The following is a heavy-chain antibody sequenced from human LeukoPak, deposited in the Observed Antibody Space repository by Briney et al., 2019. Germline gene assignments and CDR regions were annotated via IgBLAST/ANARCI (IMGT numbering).Heavy chain of an antibody. CDR2: ISSSRSSYI. J-gene: IGHJ1*01. CDR1: GFTFSNYN. CDR3: ARDPPSFQY. V-gene: IGHV3-21*01. Sequence: NAGGSLRLSCAASGFTFSNYNMNWVRQAPGKGLEWVSTISSSRSSYIYYADSVKGRFTISRDNAKNSLYLQMNSLRAEDTAVYYCARDPPSFQYWGQGTLVTVSA.